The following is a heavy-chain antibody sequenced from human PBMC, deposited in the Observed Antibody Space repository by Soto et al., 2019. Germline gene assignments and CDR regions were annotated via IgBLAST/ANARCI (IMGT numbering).Heavy chain of an antibody. J-gene: IGHJ4*02. D-gene: IGHD3-3*01. CDR1: GFTFSDYA. CDR2: ISATGGST. V-gene: IGHV3-23*01. CDR3: AKDTYDFWSGYSPYFDY. Sequence: SLRLSCAASGFTFSDYAMSWVRQAPVKGLEWVSAISATGGSTYYADSVKGRFTISRDHSENTLYLQMISLRAEDTAVYYCAKDTYDFWSGYSPYFDYWGQGSLVTVSS.